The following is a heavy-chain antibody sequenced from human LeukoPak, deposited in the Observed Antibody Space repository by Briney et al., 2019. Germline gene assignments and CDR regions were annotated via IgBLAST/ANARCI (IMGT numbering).Heavy chain of an antibody. CDR2: IYYRGST. J-gene: IGHJ6*03. V-gene: IGHV4-39*06. CDR3: ARGLYSSSWYEWSDYYYYYMDV. D-gene: IGHD6-13*01. CDR1: DNSISTSDYY. Sequence: SETLSLTCSVSDNSISTSDYYWGWIRQPPGKGLEWIGSIYYRGSTYYNSSLKGRATISVDTSKSQFTLRLSSVTAADTAVYYCARGLYSSSWYEWSDYYYYYMDVWGKGTTVTISS.